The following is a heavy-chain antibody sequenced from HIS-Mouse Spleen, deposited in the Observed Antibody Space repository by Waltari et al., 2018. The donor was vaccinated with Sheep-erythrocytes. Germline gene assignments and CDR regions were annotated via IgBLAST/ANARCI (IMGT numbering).Heavy chain of an antibody. D-gene: IGHD2-2*01. J-gene: IGHJ4*02. Sequence: EVQLVESGGGLVQPGRSLRPYCAAWGFSFDDSAMHWVLQAPGRGLEWVSGISWNSGSIGYADSVKGRFTISRDNAKNPLYLQMNSLRAEDTALYSCAKDISRNIVVVPAAVGDYWGQGTLVTVSS. CDR1: GFSFDDSA. V-gene: IGHV3-9*01. CDR3: AKDISRNIVVVPAAVGDY. CDR2: ISWNSGSI.